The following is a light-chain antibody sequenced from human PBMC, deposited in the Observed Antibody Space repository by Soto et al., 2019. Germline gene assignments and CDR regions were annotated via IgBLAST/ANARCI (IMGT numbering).Light chain of an antibody. CDR2: GAS. CDR1: QSIRTD. J-gene: IGKJ1*01. V-gene: IGKV3D-15*01. Sequence: DIVMTQSPATLSLSSGERATLSCRASQSIRTDLAWYQQTPGQAPGLLFYGASTRATGFPDRFRGRGSGTDFPLTFSRLEPKIFAVYNCHRYSGGPRTFGQGTRWIS. CDR3: HRYSGGPRT.